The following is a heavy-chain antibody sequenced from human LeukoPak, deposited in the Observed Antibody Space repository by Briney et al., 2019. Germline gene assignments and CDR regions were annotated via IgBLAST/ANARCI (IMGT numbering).Heavy chain of an antibody. Sequence: PGGSLRLSCAASGFTVSNNYMSWVRQAPGKGLEWVSVIYSGGTTYYADSVKGRFTISRDNSKNTLYLQMNSLRAEDTAVYYCARVRSGYSSGWFDYWGQGTLVTVSS. J-gene: IGHJ4*02. CDR1: GFTVSNNY. V-gene: IGHV3-53*01. CDR3: ARVRSGYSSGWFDY. CDR2: IYSGGTT. D-gene: IGHD6-19*01.